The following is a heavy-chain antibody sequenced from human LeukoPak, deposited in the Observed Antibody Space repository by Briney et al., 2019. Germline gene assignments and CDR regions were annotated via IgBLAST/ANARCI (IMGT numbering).Heavy chain of an antibody. J-gene: IGHJ4*02. Sequence: PGGSLRLSCAASGFTFSSYSMNWVRQAPGKGLEWVSVLYSDGNTKYADSVQGRFTISRDNSKNTLYLEMNSLSPDGTAVYYCARGVEPLAANTLAYWGQGTLVTVSS. CDR2: LYSDGNT. CDR1: GFTFSSYS. D-gene: IGHD1-14*01. CDR3: ARGVEPLAANTLAY. V-gene: IGHV3-53*01.